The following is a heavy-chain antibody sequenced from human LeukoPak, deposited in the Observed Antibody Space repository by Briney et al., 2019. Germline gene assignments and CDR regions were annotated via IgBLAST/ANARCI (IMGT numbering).Heavy chain of an antibody. V-gene: IGHV1-8*01. CDR3: AREGFDY. J-gene: IGHJ4*02. Sequence: ASVKVSCKASGHTFPSYDINWVRQASGQGLEWMGYMSPNSGNTGYAQKFRGRVTITKNTSINTAYMELSSLRSEDTAMYFCAREGFDYWGQGTLVTVSS. CDR1: GHTFPSYD. CDR2: MSPNSGNT.